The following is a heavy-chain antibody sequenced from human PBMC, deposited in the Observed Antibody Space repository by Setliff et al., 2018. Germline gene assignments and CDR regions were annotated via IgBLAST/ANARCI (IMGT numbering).Heavy chain of an antibody. CDR3: VRDAGDGYGVDAYAGGGFDI. CDR2: FRPSGRT. CDR1: GSAISSGHY. J-gene: IGHJ3*02. V-gene: IGHV4-38-2*02. D-gene: IGHD4-17*01. Sequence: KTSETLSLTCAVSGSAISSGHYWGWIRQPPGKGGLEWIGSFRPSGRTYNPSLKSRVTISLDTSRKQFSLKLTSVTAADTAVYYCVRDAGDGYGVDAYAGGGFDIWGQGTMVTVSS.